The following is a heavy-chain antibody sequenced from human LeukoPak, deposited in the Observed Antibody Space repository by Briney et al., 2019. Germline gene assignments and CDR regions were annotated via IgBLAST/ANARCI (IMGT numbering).Heavy chain of an antibody. CDR3: VKDDSKYPSFFDH. CDR2: IRYIGGST. CDR1: GFTFSNYA. V-gene: IGHV3-23*01. D-gene: IGHD4-11*01. J-gene: IGHJ4*02. Sequence: PGGSLRLSCVASGFTFSNYAVSWVRQAPGKGLECVSSIRYIGGSTYYADSVKGRFTSARDNSKNILYLQMNSLRAEDTAVYYCVKDDSKYPSFFDHWGQGNLVTVSS.